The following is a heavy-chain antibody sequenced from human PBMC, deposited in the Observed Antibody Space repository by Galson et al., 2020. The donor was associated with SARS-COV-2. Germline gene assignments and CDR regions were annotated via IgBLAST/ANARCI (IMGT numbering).Heavy chain of an antibody. Sequence: ASVKDSCKASGYNFPGYYIHWVRQAPGQGLEWMGWINPNSRDTNYAQRFQGRVTLTSDTSITTAYMELRRLTSDDTAVYFCAREGGDNWFDPWGQGSLVTVSS. CDR2: INPNSRDT. CDR1: GYNFPGYY. D-gene: IGHD1-26*01. J-gene: IGHJ5*02. CDR3: AREGGDNWFDP. V-gene: IGHV1-2*02.